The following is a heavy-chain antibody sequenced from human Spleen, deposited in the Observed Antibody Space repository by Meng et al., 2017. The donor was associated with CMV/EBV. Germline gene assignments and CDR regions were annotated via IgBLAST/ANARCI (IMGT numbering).Heavy chain of an antibody. V-gene: IGHV1-69*13. Sequence: SVKVSCKASGGTFSSYAINWVRQAPGQGLEWMGGIIPIFGTANYAQKFQGRVTITADDSTSTAYMELSSLRSEDTAVYYCARGSGSSLYYYYYGMDVWGQGTTVTVSS. J-gene: IGHJ6*02. D-gene: IGHD3-10*01. CDR3: ARGSGSSLYYYYYGMDV. CDR2: IIPIFGTA. CDR1: GGTFSSYA.